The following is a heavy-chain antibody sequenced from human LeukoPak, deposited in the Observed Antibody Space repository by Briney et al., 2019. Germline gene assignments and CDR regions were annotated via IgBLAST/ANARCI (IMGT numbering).Heavy chain of an antibody. CDR1: GGSISSSGYY. CDR2: IYYSGST. CDR3: ARLPYLDAFDI. V-gene: IGHV4-61*05. Sequence: SETLSLTCTVSGGSISSSGYYWSWIRQPPGKGLEWIGYIYYSGSTNYNPSLKSRVSISVDTSKNQFSLKLSSVTAADTAVYYCARLPYLDAFDIRGQGTMVTVSS. J-gene: IGHJ3*02.